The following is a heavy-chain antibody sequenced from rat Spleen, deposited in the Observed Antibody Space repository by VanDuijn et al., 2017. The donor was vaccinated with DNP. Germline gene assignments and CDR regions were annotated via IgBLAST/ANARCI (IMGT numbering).Heavy chain of an antibody. Sequence: EVQLVESGGGLVQPGRSLKLSCAASGFTFSDYAMAWVRQAPKKGLEWVATISYDGSRTYYRDSVKGRFTISRDNAKSTLYLQMDSLRSEDTATYYCASFGTGITGYYFDYWGQGVMVTVSS. J-gene: IGHJ2*01. D-gene: IGHD1-4*01. V-gene: IGHV5-7*01. CDR3: ASFGTGITGYYFDY. CDR2: ISYDGSRT. CDR1: GFTFSDYA.